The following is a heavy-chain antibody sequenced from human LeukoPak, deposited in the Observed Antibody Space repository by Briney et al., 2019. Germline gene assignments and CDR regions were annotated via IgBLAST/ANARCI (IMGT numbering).Heavy chain of an antibody. V-gene: IGHV3-7*01. Sequence: GGSLRLSCVASGFTFSDYYMSWIRQAPGKGLEWVANIKQDGSEKYYVDSVKGRFTISRDNAKNSLYLQMNSLRAEDTAVYYCARLAGGYGLYYWGQGTLVTVSS. CDR1: GFTFSDYY. CDR3: ARLAGGYGLYY. D-gene: IGHD5-12*01. CDR2: IKQDGSEK. J-gene: IGHJ4*02.